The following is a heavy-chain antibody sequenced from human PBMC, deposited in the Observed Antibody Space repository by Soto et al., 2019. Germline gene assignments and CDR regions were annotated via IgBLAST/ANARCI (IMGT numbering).Heavy chain of an antibody. V-gene: IGHV4-39*01. D-gene: IGHD2-15*01. Sequence: QLQESGPGLVKPSETLSLTCSVSGGSISSNNYFWGWIRQPPGKGLEFVGSVHYSGGTYYKPALKSRVTVSLDTSKNQFSLRLMSVSAADTAVYYCVSIVVGATGHTDFDHWGQGTLVTVSS. J-gene: IGHJ4*02. CDR2: VHYSGGT. CDR1: GGSISSNNYF. CDR3: VSIVVGATGHTDFDH.